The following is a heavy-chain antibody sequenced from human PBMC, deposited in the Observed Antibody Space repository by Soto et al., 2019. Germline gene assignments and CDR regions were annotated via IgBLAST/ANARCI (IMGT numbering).Heavy chain of an antibody. CDR3: VRVVAIPGYPDN. V-gene: IGHV1-69*12. Sequence: QVQLVQSGAEVRQPASSVKVSCKTSGDTFSSYAISWVRQAPGQGLEWMGGIVPIVDTSTYAQKFPGRVTITAGESTSTVYMELSSLRSDDTAVYYCVRVVAIPGYPDNWGQGTLVTVSS. J-gene: IGHJ4*02. D-gene: IGHD5-12*01. CDR1: GDTFSSYA. CDR2: IVPIVDTS.